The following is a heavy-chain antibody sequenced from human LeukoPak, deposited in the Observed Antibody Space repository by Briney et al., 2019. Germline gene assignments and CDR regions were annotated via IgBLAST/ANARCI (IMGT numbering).Heavy chain of an antibody. CDR3: ARGADFYNWFDP. CDR1: EYTFTGYY. D-gene: IGHD3-3*01. J-gene: IGHJ5*02. Sequence: ASVKVSCKASEYTFTGYYMHWVRQAPGQGLEWMGWINPNSGGTNYAQKFQGRVTMTRDTSISTAYMELSRLRSDDTAVYYCARGADFYNWFDPWGQGTLVTVSS. CDR2: INPNSGGT. V-gene: IGHV1-2*02.